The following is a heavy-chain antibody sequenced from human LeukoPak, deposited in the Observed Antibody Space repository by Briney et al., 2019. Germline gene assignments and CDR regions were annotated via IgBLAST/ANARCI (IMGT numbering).Heavy chain of an antibody. CDR2: IYASGGDT. V-gene: IGHV1-46*01. CDR3: AREPPGAYYFHY. D-gene: IGHD4-17*01. J-gene: IGHJ4*02. Sequence: SSVTVSCKASGYTFTNCHVHWVRQPPAPGLEWMGIIYASGGDTRFAQKFQGRVTMHRDTSTTTVYMDLSTLSSEHTAVYFCAREPPGAYYFHYLGQGGMVGVSS. CDR1: GYTFTNCH.